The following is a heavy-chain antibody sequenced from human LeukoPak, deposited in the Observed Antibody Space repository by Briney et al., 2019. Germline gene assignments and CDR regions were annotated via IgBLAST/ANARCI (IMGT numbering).Heavy chain of an antibody. CDR3: ASRPFETTVVPWDFY. V-gene: IGHV5-51*01. CDR1: GYNFNTYW. J-gene: IGHJ4*02. D-gene: IGHD4-23*01. CDR2: IRPMNFDM. Sequence: GESLKISCKGSGYNFNTYWVAWVRQLPGKGLEWMEIIRPMNFDMRYSPSFQGQVTISADRSINTAYLQWSSLTASDIAMYYCASRPFETTVVPWDFYWGQGTQVTVSS.